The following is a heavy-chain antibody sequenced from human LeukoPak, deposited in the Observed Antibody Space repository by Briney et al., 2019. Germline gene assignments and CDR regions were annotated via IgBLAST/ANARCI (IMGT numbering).Heavy chain of an antibody. D-gene: IGHD2-2*01. Sequence: SETLSLTCTVAGGSISSGSYYWSWIRQPAGKGLEWIGRIYTSGSTNYNPSLKSRVTISVDTSKNQFSLKLSSVTAADTAVYYCARAPMPNYYYYYMDVWGKGTTVTVSS. CDR1: GGSISSGSYY. CDR2: IYTSGST. J-gene: IGHJ6*03. V-gene: IGHV4-61*02. CDR3: ARAPMPNYYYYYMDV.